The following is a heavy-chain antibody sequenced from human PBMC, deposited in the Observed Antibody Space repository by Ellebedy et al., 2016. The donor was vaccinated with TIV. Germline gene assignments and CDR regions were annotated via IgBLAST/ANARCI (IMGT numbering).Heavy chain of an antibody. CDR1: GFTFSSYG. D-gene: IGHD4-17*01. CDR3: ARPMTTVMDYYYGMDV. J-gene: IGHJ6*02. Sequence: GESLKISCAASGFTFSSYGMHWVRQAPGKGLEWVAVISYEGSKKYYADSVKGRFTISRDNSKNTLFLHMNSMRADDTAVYYCARPMTTVMDYYYGMDVWGQGTTVTVSS. V-gene: IGHV3-30*03. CDR2: ISYEGSKK.